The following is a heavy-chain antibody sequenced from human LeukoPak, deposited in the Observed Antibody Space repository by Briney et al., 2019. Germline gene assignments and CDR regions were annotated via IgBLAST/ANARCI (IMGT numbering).Heavy chain of an antibody. CDR3: ARDHCTSSGCYEDFYYGLDV. Sequence: GASVKVSCRASGHTFTDYYIQWVRQAPGQGLEWMGWINPSSGGIEYALKFQGRVSMTRDTSISTAYMELSRLRSDDTAVYYCARDHCTSSGCYEDFYYGLDVWGQGTLVTVSS. CDR2: INPSSGGI. D-gene: IGHD2-2*01. V-gene: IGHV1-2*02. J-gene: IGHJ6*02. CDR1: GHTFTDYY.